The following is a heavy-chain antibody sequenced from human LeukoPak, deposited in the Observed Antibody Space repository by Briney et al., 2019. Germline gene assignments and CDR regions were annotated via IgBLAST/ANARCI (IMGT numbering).Heavy chain of an antibody. J-gene: IGHJ5*02. D-gene: IGHD4-17*01. CDR3: ARSPPETTGGYNWFDP. V-gene: IGHV4-39*07. CDR2: IYYSGST. CDR1: GGSISSSSYY. Sequence: PSETLSLTCTVSGGSISSSSYYWGWIRQPPGKGLEWIGSIYYSGSTYYNPSLKSRVTISVDTSKNQFSLKLSSVTAADTAVYYCARSPPETTGGYNWFDPWGQGTLVTVSS.